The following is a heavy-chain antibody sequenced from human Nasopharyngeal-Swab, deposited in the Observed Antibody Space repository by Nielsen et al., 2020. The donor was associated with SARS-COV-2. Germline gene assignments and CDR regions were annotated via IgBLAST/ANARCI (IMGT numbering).Heavy chain of an antibody. V-gene: IGHV3-11*01. CDR3: AKAIAYYYDSSGYYYFDS. CDR1: GFTFSDYY. J-gene: IGHJ4*02. CDR2: ISSSGSTI. Sequence: GESLKISCAASGFTFSDYYMSWIRQAPGKGLEWVSYISSSGSTIYYADSVKGRFTISRDNAKNSLYLQMNSLRAEDTAVYYCAKAIAYYYDSSGYYYFDSWGQGTLVTVSS. D-gene: IGHD3-22*01.